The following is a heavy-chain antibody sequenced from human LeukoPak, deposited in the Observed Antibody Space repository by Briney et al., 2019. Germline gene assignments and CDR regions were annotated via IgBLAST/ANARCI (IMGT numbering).Heavy chain of an antibody. V-gene: IGHV4-30-2*01. CDR2: IYHSGST. CDR3: ARVMYGEGVRFDP. J-gene: IGHJ5*02. D-gene: IGHD2-8*01. CDR1: GGSISSGGYY. Sequence: SETLSLTCTVSGGSISSGGYYWSWIRQPPGKGLEWIGYIYHSGSTYYNPSLKSRVTISVDRSKNQFSLKLSSVTAADTAVYYCARVMYGEGVRFDPWGQGTLVTVSS.